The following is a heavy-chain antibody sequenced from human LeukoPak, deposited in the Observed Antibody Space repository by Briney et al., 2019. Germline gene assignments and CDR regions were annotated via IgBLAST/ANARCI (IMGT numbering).Heavy chain of an antibody. J-gene: IGHJ4*02. V-gene: IGHV4-39*01. CDR2: VYYSGST. Sequence: PSETLSLTCTVSGGSISSSSYYWAWIRQPPGKGLEWIGSVYYSGSTYYTPSLRGRVTISVDTSKNQFSLKLTSVTAADTAVYFCARVAWRASGYYVVFDSWGRGTLVTVSS. D-gene: IGHD3-22*01. CDR3: ARVAWRASGYYVVFDS. CDR1: GGSISSSSYY.